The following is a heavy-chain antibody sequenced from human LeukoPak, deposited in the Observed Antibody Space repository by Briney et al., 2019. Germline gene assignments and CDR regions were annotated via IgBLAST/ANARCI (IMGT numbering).Heavy chain of an antibody. CDR1: DGSFSGYY. J-gene: IGHJ4*02. CDR3: ARLISGVGYFDY. CDR2: IHYSGST. V-gene: IGHV4-59*08. D-gene: IGHD7-27*01. Sequence: PSETLSPTCTVSDGSFSGYYWSWIRQPPGKALEWIGYIHYSGSTNYNPSLKSRVTISVDTSKNHFSLKLRSVTAADTAVYYCARLISGVGYFDYWGLGTLVTVSS.